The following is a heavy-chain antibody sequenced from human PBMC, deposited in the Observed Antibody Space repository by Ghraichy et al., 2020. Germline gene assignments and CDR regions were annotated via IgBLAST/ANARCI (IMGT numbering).Heavy chain of an antibody. CDR1: GFIFSSYG. D-gene: IGHD2-8*02. V-gene: IGHV3-48*01. J-gene: IGHJ4*02. Sequence: GGSLRLSCAASGFIFSSYGMNWVRQAPGKGLEWVAHIGIGSTTLFYADFVKGRFTISRDDAKNSVYLQMNSLRAEDTAVYYCARSLGYWAFDYWGQGTLVTVSS. CDR3: ARSLGYWAFDY. CDR2: IGIGSTTL.